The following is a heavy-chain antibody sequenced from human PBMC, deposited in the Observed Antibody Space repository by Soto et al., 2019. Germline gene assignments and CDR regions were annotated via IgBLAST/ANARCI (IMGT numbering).Heavy chain of an antibody. CDR2: VSAYNGNT. J-gene: IGHJ4*02. D-gene: IGHD3-22*01. Sequence: ASVKVSCKASGYIFSSYGISWVRQAPGQGLEWMGWVSAYNGNTNYPQKLQGRVTMTTDTSTSTAYMELRSLRSDDTAIYYCARDRLRGYDSSGFYSWGQGTMVTVSS. CDR3: ARDRLRGYDSSGFYS. CDR1: GYIFSSYG. V-gene: IGHV1-18*01.